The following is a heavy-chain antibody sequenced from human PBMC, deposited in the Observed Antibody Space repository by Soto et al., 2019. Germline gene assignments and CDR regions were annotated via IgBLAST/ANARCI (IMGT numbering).Heavy chain of an antibody. Sequence: GWSLRLSCAASGFTFKNYAMSWVRQAPGKGLEWFSAINDGGSSTYHADSVKGRFTISRDNSKNTLYLQMNSLTADDTAIYYCAKGSASGSPYYFDYWGQGALVTVSS. CDR1: GFTFKNYA. V-gene: IGHV3-23*01. D-gene: IGHD5-12*01. J-gene: IGHJ4*02. CDR2: INDGGSST. CDR3: AKGSASGSPYYFDY.